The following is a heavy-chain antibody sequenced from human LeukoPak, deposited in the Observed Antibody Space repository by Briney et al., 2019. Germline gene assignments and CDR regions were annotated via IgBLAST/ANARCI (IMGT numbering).Heavy chain of an antibody. CDR1: GYTFTSYG. V-gene: IGHV1-18*01. Sequence: VSVTVSFTPSGYTFTSYGISWVRQAPGQGREGMGWTSVYNDNTKYEQKLQGSVTLTTDTATSTAYMELRSLRSDDTAMYYCTRDSYCSGGTCYSGAIDIWGQGTMVTVSS. CDR2: TSVYNDNT. CDR3: TRDSYCSGGTCYSGAIDI. D-gene: IGHD2-15*01. J-gene: IGHJ3*02.